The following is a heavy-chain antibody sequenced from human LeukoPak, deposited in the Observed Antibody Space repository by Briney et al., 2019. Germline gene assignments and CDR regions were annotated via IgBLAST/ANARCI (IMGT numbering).Heavy chain of an antibody. CDR3: ARGPSPGYCSSTSCYSRGDFDY. CDR1: GGSFSGYY. Sequence: SETLSLTCAVYGGSFSGYYWSWIRQPPGKGLEWIGEINHSGSTNYNPSLKSRVTISVDTSKNQFSLKLSSVTAADTAVYYCARGPSPGYCSSTSCYSRGDFDYWGQGTLVTVSS. J-gene: IGHJ4*02. D-gene: IGHD2-2*01. CDR2: INHSGST. V-gene: IGHV4-34*01.